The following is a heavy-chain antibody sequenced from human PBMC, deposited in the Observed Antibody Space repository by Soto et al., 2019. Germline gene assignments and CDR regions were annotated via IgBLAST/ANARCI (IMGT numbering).Heavy chain of an antibody. V-gene: IGHV1-2*02. Sequence: ASVKVSCKASGYTFTGYYMHWVRQAPGQGLEWMGWINPNSGGTNYAQKFQGRVTMTRDTSISTAYMELSRLRSDDTAVYYCARLAGDYYDRSGYYAAAFDIWGQGTMVTVSS. CDR3: ARLAGDYYDRSGYYAAAFDI. CDR1: GYTFTGYY. D-gene: IGHD3-22*01. CDR2: INPNSGGT. J-gene: IGHJ3*02.